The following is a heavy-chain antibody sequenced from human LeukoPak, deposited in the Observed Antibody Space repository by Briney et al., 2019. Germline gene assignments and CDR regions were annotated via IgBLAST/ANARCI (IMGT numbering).Heavy chain of an antibody. D-gene: IGHD3-10*01. J-gene: IGHJ4*02. V-gene: IGHV4-39*07. Sequence: SETLSLTCTVSGGSISSSTYYWGWIRQPPGKGLEWIGSIYYTGRTYYNPSLKSRVSISVDTSKNQFSLKLSSVTAADTAVHYCNSGSYYKRDYWGQGTLVTVSS. CDR2: IYYTGRT. CDR3: NSGSYYKRDY. CDR1: GGSISSSTYY.